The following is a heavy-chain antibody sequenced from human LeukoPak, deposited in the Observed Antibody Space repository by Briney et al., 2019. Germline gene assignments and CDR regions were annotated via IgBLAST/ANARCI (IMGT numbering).Heavy chain of an antibody. J-gene: IGHJ4*02. CDR2: ITWNGGRT. CDR3: AREWAVADNYFDY. V-gene: IGHV3-20*04. D-gene: IGHD6-19*01. CDR1: GFTFSSYW. Sequence: GGSLRLSCAASGFTFSSYWMSWVRQAPGKGLEWVSVITWNGGRTAYADSVKGRFTISRDNVKNSLYLQMNSLRAEDTALYYCAREWAVADNYFDYWGQGTLVTVSS.